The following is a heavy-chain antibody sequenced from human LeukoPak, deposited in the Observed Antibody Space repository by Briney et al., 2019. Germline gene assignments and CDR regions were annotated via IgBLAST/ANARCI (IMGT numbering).Heavy chain of an antibody. Sequence: SETLSLTCTVSGGSVSNYYWSWIRQSPGKGLEWIGSVYYSGNTYYNPSLESRVTITVDTSKNRSSLKLSSVTAADTAVYYCARGVRVYGLATTTYFDYWGQGTLVTVSS. D-gene: IGHD5-24*01. V-gene: IGHV4-59*02. CDR2: VYYSGNT. J-gene: IGHJ4*02. CDR3: ARGVRVYGLATTTYFDY. CDR1: GGSVSNYY.